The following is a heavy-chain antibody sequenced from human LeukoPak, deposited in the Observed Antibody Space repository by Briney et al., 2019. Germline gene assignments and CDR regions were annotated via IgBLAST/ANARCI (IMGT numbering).Heavy chain of an antibody. CDR1: GFTFSSYA. V-gene: IGHV3-30-3*01. CDR2: ISYDGSNK. Sequence: PGGSLRLSCAASGFTFSSYAMHWVRQAPGKGLEWVAVISYDGSNKYYADSVKGRFTISRDNSKNTLYLQMNSLRAEDTAAYYCARAPGIAAAGGAFDIWGQGTMVTVSS. CDR3: ARAPGIAAAGGAFDI. J-gene: IGHJ3*02. D-gene: IGHD6-13*01.